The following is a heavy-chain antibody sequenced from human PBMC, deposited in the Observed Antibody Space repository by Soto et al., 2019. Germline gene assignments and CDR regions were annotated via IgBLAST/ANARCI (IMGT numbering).Heavy chain of an antibody. J-gene: IGHJ4*02. V-gene: IGHV3-73*01. D-gene: IGHD4-17*01. CDR2: IGSKANSYAT. CDR3: TTYYGDYPREDFDY. CDR1: GFTFSGSA. Sequence: GGSLRLSCAASGFTFSGSAMHWVRQASGKGLEWVGRIGSKANSYATAYAASVKGRFTISRDDSKNTAYLQMNSLKTEDTAVYYCTTYYGDYPREDFDYWGQGTLVTVSS.